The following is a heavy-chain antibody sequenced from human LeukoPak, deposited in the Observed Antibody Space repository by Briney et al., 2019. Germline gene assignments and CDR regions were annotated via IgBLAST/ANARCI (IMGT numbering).Heavy chain of an antibody. CDR1: GYSFTNYW. J-gene: IGHJ4*02. CDR2: IQPGDGDT. V-gene: IGHV5-51*04. Sequence: GEALKISCKGSGYSFTNYWIGWVRQMPGKGLEWMGIIQPGDGDTRYSPAFQGQVTISADKPINTAYLQWNSLKASDTAMYYCARVPPYYHTTGGIFAGPWDYWGQGTLVTVSS. CDR3: ARVPPYYHTTGGIFAGPWDY. D-gene: IGHD2-8*02.